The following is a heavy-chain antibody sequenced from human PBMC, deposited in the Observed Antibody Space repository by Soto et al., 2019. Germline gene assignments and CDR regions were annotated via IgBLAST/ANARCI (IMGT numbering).Heavy chain of an antibody. CDR1: GFTFSSYS. V-gene: IGHV3-48*01. D-gene: IGHD2-2*01. CDR2: ISSSSSTI. CDR3: ERDTCRASCANVYYYYYYMDV. Sequence: GGSLRLSCAASGFTFSSYSMNWVRQAPGKGLEWVSYISSSSSTIYYADSVKGRFNISRDNAKNSLYLQMNSLRAEDTAVYYLERDTCRASCANVYYYYYYMDVWGKGTTVTVSS. J-gene: IGHJ6*03.